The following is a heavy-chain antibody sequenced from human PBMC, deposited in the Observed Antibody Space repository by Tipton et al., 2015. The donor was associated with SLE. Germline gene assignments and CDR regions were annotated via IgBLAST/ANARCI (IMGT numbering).Heavy chain of an antibody. Sequence: QLVQSGAEVKKPGASVKVSCKASGYTFTSYYMHWVRQAPGQGLEWMGGIIPILGTPNYAQKFQGRVTITTDESTTTAYMTLSRLRADDTAVYYCARDQTAAGAFDIWGQGTMVTVSS. CDR1: GYTFTSYY. V-gene: IGHV1-69*16. J-gene: IGHJ3*02. D-gene: IGHD6-25*01. CDR2: IIPILGTP. CDR3: ARDQTAAGAFDI.